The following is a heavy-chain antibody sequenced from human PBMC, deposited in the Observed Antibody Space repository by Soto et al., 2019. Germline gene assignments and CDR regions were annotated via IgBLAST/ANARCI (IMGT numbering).Heavy chain of an antibody. D-gene: IGHD3-10*01. J-gene: IGHJ5*02. CDR1: CGSISSGGYY. CDR3: ARDLPSGWLDP. V-gene: IGHV4-31*03. CDR2: IYYSGST. Sequence: SETLSLTCTVSCGSISSGGYYWSWIRQHPGKGLEWIGYIYYSGSTYYNPSLKSRVTISVDTSKNQFSLRLSSVTAADTAVYYCARDLPSGWLDPWGQGTLVTVSS.